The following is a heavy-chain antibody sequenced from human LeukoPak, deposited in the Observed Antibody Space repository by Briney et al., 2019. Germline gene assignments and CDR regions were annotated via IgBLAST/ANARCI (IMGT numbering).Heavy chain of an antibody. J-gene: IGHJ4*02. CDR2: ISSSSGYI. CDR3: ARVYRGQLRLYYFDY. D-gene: IGHD2-2*01. V-gene: IGHV3-21*01. Sequence: PGGSLRLSCAASGFTFSSYAIHWVRQAPGKGLEWVSYISSSSGYIYYADSVKGRFTISRDNAKNSLYLQMNSLRAEDTAVYYCARVYRGQLRLYYFDYWGQGTLVTVSS. CDR1: GFTFSSYA.